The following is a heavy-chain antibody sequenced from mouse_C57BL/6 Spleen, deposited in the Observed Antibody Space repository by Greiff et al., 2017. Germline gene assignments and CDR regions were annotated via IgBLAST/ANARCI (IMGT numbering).Heavy chain of an antibody. CDR1: GYAFTSYW. CDR3: ARYSGSSYAFAY. CDR2: IYPGSGST. J-gene: IGHJ3*01. Sequence: QVQLKQPGAELVKPGASVKMSCKASGYAFTSYWITWVKQRPGQGLEWIGGIYPGSGSTNYNEKFKSKATLTVDTSSSTAYMQLSSLTSEDSAVYYCARYSGSSYAFAYWGQGTLVTVSA. D-gene: IGHD1-1*01. V-gene: IGHV1-55*01.